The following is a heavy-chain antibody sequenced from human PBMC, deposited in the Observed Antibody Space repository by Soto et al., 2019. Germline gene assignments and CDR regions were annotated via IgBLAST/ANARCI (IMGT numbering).Heavy chain of an antibody. CDR2: IKYSGTT. CDR3: ARHGITGSYYDAFDI. Sequence: PSETLCPTCTGAGRALTSSRCHSVWLRQPPGKGLEWIASIKYSGTTFYNPSLKSRVTLSVDTSKNQFALKLSSVTAAETAVYYCARHGITGSYYDAFDIWGQGTMVT. J-gene: IGHJ3*02. V-gene: IGHV4-39*01. D-gene: IGHD1-26*01. CDR1: GRALTSSRCH.